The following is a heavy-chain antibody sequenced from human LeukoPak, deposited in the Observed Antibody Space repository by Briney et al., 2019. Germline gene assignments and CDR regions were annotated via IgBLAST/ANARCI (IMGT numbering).Heavy chain of an antibody. CDR2: INAGDGNT. CDR3: ALGAYDY. D-gene: IGHD1-26*01. CDR1: GYTFTSYV. Sequence: ASVKVSCKASGYTFTSYVVHWVRQTPGQRLEWMGWINAGDGNTRDSQNFQGRLTITRDTSASTAYMELSSLRSEDTAVYFCALGAYDYWGQGTLVTVSS. J-gene: IGHJ4*02. V-gene: IGHV1-3*01.